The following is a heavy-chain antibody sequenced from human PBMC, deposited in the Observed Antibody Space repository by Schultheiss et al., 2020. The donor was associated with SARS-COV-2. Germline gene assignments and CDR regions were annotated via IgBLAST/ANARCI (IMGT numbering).Heavy chain of an antibody. V-gene: IGHV3-23*01. CDR2: ISSSGGST. D-gene: IGHD1-26*01. CDR3: AKGGVVGAQGDDAFDI. J-gene: IGHJ3*02. Sequence: GGSLRLSCAASGFTFSSYAMRWVRQAPGKGLEWVSTISSSGGSTYYADSVKGRFTISRDNSKNTLYLQMNSLRAEDTAVYYCAKGGVVGAQGDDAFDIWGQGTMVTVSS. CDR1: GFTFSSYA.